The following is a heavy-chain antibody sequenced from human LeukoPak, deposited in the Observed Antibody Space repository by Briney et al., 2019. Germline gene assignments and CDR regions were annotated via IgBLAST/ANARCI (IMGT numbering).Heavy chain of an antibody. Sequence: ASVKVSCKASGYTFTTYSMHWVRQAPGRGLEWMGIIDPAGGGTTYAQKFQGRVTMTRDTSTTTVYMELSSLRSEDTAVYYCARAPDGTTVTATPPDVWGQGTTVTVSS. J-gene: IGHJ6*02. D-gene: IGHD4-17*01. CDR3: ARAPDGTTVTATPPDV. CDR2: IDPAGGGT. V-gene: IGHV1-46*01. CDR1: GYTFTTYS.